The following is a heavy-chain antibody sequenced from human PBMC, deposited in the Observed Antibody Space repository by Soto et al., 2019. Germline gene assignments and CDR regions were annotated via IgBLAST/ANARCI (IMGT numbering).Heavy chain of an antibody. J-gene: IGHJ6*02. CDR3: ASARGDTGYYYAMDV. D-gene: IGHD3-10*01. CDR2: IYYSGST. CDR1: GDSIRSGGYY. Sequence: SETLSLTCTVSGDSIRSGGYYWSWIRQHPGKGLEWIGYIYYSGSTYYNPSLKSRVTISVDTPKNQFSLKLSSVTAADTAVYYCASARGDTGYYYAMDVWGQGTTVTVSS. V-gene: IGHV4-31*03.